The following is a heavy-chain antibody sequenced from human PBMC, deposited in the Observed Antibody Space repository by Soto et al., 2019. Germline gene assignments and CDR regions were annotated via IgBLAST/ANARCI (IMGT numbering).Heavy chain of an antibody. Sequence: EVQLVESGGGLVQPGGSLRLSCAASGFTFGSYSMNWVRQAPGKGLEWVSFILSSIGVIYYADSVKGRFTISRDNAKNSLYMQMNSLRAEDTAVYYCARDVRAPLVATAMPYYMDVWGKGTTVTASS. J-gene: IGHJ6*03. V-gene: IGHV3-48*01. CDR1: GFTFGSYS. CDR3: ARDVRAPLVATAMPYYMDV. D-gene: IGHD2-21*02. CDR2: ILSSIGVI.